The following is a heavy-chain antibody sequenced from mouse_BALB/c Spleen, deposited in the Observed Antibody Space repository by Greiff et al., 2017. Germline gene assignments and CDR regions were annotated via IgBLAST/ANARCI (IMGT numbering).Heavy chain of an antibody. CDR1: GFSLTSYD. Sequence: VKVVESGPGLVAPSQSLSITCTVSGFSLTSYDISWIRQPPGKGLEWLGVIWTGGGTNYNSAFMSRLSISKDNSKSQVFLKMNSLQTDDTAIYYCVRDYGNYAMDYWGQGTSVTVSS. CDR3: VRDYGNYAMDY. J-gene: IGHJ4*01. V-gene: IGHV2-9-2*01. CDR2: IWTGGGT. D-gene: IGHD2-1*01.